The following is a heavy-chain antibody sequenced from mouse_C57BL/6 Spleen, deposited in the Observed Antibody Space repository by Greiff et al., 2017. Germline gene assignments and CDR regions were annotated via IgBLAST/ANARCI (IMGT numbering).Heavy chain of an antibody. CDR2: IWTGGGT. Sequence: QVQLKESGPGLVAPSQSLSITCTVSGFSLTSYAISWVRQPPGKGLEWLGVIWTGGGTNYNSALKSRLSISKDNSKSQVFLKMNSLQTDDTARYYCASSYGISLYYAMDYWGQGTLVTVSS. CDR3: ASSYGISLYYAMDY. CDR1: GFSLTSYA. V-gene: IGHV2-9-1*01. J-gene: IGHJ4*01. D-gene: IGHD1-1*01.